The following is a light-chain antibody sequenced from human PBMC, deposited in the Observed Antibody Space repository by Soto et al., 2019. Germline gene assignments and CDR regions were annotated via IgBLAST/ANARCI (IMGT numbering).Light chain of an antibody. CDR2: GAS. CDR1: QSVSSN. J-gene: IGKJ2*01. CDR3: QQYNNWPPYT. Sequence: EIVMTQSPATLSVSPGERATLSCRASQSVSSNLAWYQQKPGQAPRLLIYGASTRASGFPARFSGGGSGTEFTLTISSLQSEDFAVYYCQQYNNWPPYTFGQGTKLEIK. V-gene: IGKV3-15*01.